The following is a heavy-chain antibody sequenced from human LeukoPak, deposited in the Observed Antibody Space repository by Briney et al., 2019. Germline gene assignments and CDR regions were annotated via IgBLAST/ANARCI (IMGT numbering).Heavy chain of an antibody. CDR1: GGTFSSYA. Sequence: ASVKVSCKASGGTFSSYAISWVRQAPGQGLEWMGGIIPIFGTANYAQKFQGRVTITADKSTSTAYMELSSLRSEDTAVYYCATNFWSGYYQFYYFDYWGQGTLVTVSS. CDR2: IIPIFGTA. D-gene: IGHD3-3*01. CDR3: ATNFWSGYYQFYYFDY. J-gene: IGHJ4*02. V-gene: IGHV1-69*06.